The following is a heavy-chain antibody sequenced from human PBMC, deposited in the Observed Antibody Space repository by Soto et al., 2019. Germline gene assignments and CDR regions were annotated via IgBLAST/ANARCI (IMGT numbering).Heavy chain of an antibody. D-gene: IGHD2-8*01. J-gene: IGHJ2*01. Sequence: QVQLPESGPGLVKPSETLSLTCTVSCGSINSDYWSWVRQSPGKGREWIGYIEYRGSTNYNPSLKSRVTISVDTSKNQFSLKLSSVTAADTAVYHCARLIGRVYWYFDLWGRGTLVTVSS. V-gene: IGHV4-59*01. CDR1: CGSINSDY. CDR3: ARLIGRVYWYFDL. CDR2: IEYRGST.